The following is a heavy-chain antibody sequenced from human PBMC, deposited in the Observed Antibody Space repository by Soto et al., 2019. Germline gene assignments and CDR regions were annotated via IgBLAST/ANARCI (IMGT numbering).Heavy chain of an antibody. CDR3: ARDIPSGWMATMHIDY. D-gene: IGHD5-12*01. CDR2: INANSGGT. Sequence: GASVKVSSKASGYTFTGYYMQSARNAPAQGLEWMGWINANSGGTNYAQKFQGRVTMTRDTSISTAYMELSRLRSDDTAVYYCARDIPSGWMATMHIDYWGQGTLVSASS. J-gene: IGHJ4*02. CDR1: GYTFTGYY. V-gene: IGHV1-2*02.